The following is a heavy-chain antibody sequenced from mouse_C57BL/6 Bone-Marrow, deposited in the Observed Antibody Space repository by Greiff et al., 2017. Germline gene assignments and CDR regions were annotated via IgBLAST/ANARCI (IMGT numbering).Heavy chain of an antibody. CDR2: INPYNGGT. CDR3: ARLGGIYSNYGVDY. V-gene: IGHV1-19*01. CDR1: GYTFTDYY. J-gene: IGHJ2*01. Sequence: VQLKQSGPVLVKPGASVKMSCKASGYTFTDYYMNWVKQSHGKSLEWIGVINPYNGGTSYNQKFKGKATLTVDKSSSTAYMELNSLTSEDSAVYYGARLGGIYSNYGVDYGGQGTTLTVSS. D-gene: IGHD2-5*01.